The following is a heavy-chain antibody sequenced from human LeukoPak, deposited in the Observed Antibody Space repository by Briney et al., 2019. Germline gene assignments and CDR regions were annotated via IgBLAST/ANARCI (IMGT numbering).Heavy chain of an antibody. V-gene: IGHV3-33*06. Sequence: GGSLRLSCAASGFTFNNAWMSWVRQAPGKGLDWVAVIWYDGSYKYYADSVKGRFTISRDNSKNTLYLQMNSLRAEDTAVYYCAKVVQYTASTGTGLDYWGQGTLVTVSS. CDR2: IWYDGSYK. J-gene: IGHJ4*02. CDR3: AKVVQYTASTGTGLDY. CDR1: GFTFNNAW. D-gene: IGHD6-13*01.